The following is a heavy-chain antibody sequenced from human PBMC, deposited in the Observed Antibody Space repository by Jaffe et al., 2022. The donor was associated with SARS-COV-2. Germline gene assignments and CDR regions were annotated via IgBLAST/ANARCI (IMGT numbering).Heavy chain of an antibody. CDR2: IKQDGSEK. V-gene: IGHV3-7*01. D-gene: IGHD3-10*01. CDR1: GFIFSNYW. Sequence: EVQMVESGGGLVQAGGSLRLSCAASGFIFSNYWMSWVRQAPGKGLEWVANIKQDGSEKYYVDSVKGRFTISRDNAKNSLYLQVNSLRAEDTAVYYCARVISGVYYLSYYYYYYMDVWGKGTTVTVSS. J-gene: IGHJ6*03. CDR3: ARVISGVYYLSYYYYYYMDV.